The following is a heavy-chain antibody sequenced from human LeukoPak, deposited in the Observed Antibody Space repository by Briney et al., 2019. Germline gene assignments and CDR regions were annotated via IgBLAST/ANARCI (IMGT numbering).Heavy chain of an antibody. D-gene: IGHD3-9*01. CDR3: ARDLSFDWFPYYFDY. J-gene: IGHJ4*02. Sequence: PSETLSLTCTVSSGSVSNSHYYWAWVRQPPGKGLEWLGSIFYSGNTHYNPSLKSPVTISIDTSKNQFSLKVSSVTAADTAIYYCARDLSFDWFPYYFDYWGQGILVTVSS. CDR2: IFYSGNT. V-gene: IGHV4-39*07. CDR1: SGSVSNSHYY.